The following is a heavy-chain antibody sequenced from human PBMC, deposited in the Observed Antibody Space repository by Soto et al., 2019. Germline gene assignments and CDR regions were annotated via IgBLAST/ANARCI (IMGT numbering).Heavy chain of an antibody. CDR1: GFTFSSYA. CDR2: ISSNGGST. V-gene: IGHV3-64D*06. J-gene: IGHJ6*02. D-gene: IGHD5-18*01. CDR3: VKGGRGYSYGYYYGMDV. Sequence: RLSCSASGFTFSSYAMHWVRQAPGKGLEYVSAISSNGGSTYYADSVKGRFTISRDNSKNTLYLQMSSLRAEDTAVYYCVKGGRGYSYGYYYGMDVWGQGTTVTVSS.